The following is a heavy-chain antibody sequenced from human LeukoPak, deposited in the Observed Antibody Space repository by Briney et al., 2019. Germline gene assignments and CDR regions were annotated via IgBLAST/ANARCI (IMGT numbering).Heavy chain of an antibody. D-gene: IGHD3-22*01. CDR1: GFTFSIYA. J-gene: IGHJ4*02. CDR2: ITSSGDGT. CDR3: AKDRPNYYGSNGHYYRRDGDY. Sequence: GGSLRLSCAASGFTFSIYAMSWVRQAPGKGLQWVSSITSSGDGTYYADFVKGRFTISRDNSENMLYLQMNSLRVEDTAVYFCAKDRPNYYGSNGHYYRRDGDYWGQGTLVTVSS. V-gene: IGHV3-23*01.